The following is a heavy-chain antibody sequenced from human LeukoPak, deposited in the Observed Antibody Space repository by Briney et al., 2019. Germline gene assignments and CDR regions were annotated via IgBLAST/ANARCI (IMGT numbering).Heavy chain of an antibody. CDR3: VRQHLPEYYFDY. D-gene: IGHD6-13*01. J-gene: IGHJ4*02. V-gene: IGHV4-34*01. CDR2: VNHSGST. CDR1: SGSFSGDY. Sequence: SETLSLTCAVYSGSFSGDYWSWIRQPPGRGREWIGEVNHSGSTNYNPSLKSRVTISVDTSKNQFSLKLTSVTAADTAVYYCVRQHLPEYYFDYWSQGTLVTVSS.